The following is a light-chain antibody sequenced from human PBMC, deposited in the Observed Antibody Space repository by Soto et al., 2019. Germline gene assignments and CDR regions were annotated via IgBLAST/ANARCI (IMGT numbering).Light chain of an antibody. CDR3: QQFSSYPPT. J-gene: IGKJ4*01. V-gene: IGKV3-20*01. CDR2: AAS. CDR1: QTVRNNY. Sequence: EVVLTQSPGTLFLSPGERATLACRASQTVRNNYLAWYQQQPGQAPRLLIYAASSRAPGIPDRFSGCGSGTDFPLTISRXEPEDFAVHHCQQFSSYPPTFGGGTKVDI.